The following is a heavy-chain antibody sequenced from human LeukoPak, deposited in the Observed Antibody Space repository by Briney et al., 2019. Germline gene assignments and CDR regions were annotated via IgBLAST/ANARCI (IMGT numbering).Heavy chain of an antibody. CDR2: ISGSGDST. CDR3: ARGALYYMDV. Sequence: GGSLRLSCAAAGFTFSRYGMTWVRQAPGKGLEWVSAISGSGDSTYYADFVKGRFTISRDNSRTTLYLQMNSLRAEDTAVYYCARGALYYMDVWGKGTTVTISS. V-gene: IGHV3-23*01. J-gene: IGHJ6*03. CDR1: GFTFSRYG.